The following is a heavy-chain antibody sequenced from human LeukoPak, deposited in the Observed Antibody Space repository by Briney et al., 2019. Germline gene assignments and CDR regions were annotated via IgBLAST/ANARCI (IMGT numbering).Heavy chain of an antibody. J-gene: IGHJ5*02. V-gene: IGHV3-30*04. CDR3: ARAQVPTLGPNWFDP. CDR1: GFTFSNYA. CDR2: ISYDGSNT. D-gene: IGHD2-2*01. Sequence: GGSLRLSCAASGFTFSNYALHWDRQAPGKGLEWVAIISYDGSNTYYADSVKGRFTISRDNSKNTLYLQMNSLRAEDTAVYYCARAQVPTLGPNWFDPWGQGTLVTVSA.